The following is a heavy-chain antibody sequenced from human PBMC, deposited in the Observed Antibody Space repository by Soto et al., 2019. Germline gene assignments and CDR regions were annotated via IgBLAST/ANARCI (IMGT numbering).Heavy chain of an antibody. CDR2: INHSGST. V-gene: IGHV4-34*01. CDR1: GGSFSGYY. D-gene: IGHD3-10*01. CDR3: ARQYGSGSYYWFDP. J-gene: IGHJ5*02. Sequence: QVQLQQWGAGLLKPSETLSLTCAVYGGSFSGYYWSWICQPPGKGLEWIGEINHSGSTNYNPSLKGRVTISVDTSKNQFSLKMRSLTAADTAVYYCARQYGSGSYYWFDPWGQGTLVTVSS.